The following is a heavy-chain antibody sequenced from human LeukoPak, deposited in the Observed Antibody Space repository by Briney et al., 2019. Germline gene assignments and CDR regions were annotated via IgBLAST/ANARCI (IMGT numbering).Heavy chain of an antibody. D-gene: IGHD2-2*01. CDR3: ARDARERVVPAAVRRRPAFDI. J-gene: IGHJ3*02. Sequence: PSETLSLTCSVSGGAVSSGDYYWTWIRQPPGKGLEWIGYSYYSGSTYYNPSLKSRVTISVDTSKNQFSLKLSSVTAADTAVYYCARDARERVVPAAVRRRPAFDIWGQGTMVTVSS. V-gene: IGHV4-30-4*01. CDR1: GGAVSSGDYY. CDR2: SYYSGST.